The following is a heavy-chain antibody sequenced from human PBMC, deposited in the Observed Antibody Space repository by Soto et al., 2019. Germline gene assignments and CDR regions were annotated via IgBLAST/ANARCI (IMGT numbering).Heavy chain of an antibody. CDR1: GYSFTSYW. Sequence: XGSLTPSRKGPGYSFTSYWIGLVRQMPGKGLGGVGIIYPGDSDTRYSPSFQGQVTITADKSISTAYLQWRSLKASDTAMYYSARWVSWYGVLIYGMDVWGQGTTVTVSS. V-gene: IGHV5-51*01. CDR3: ARWVSWYGVLIYGMDV. D-gene: IGHD3-10*01. J-gene: IGHJ6*02. CDR2: IYPGDSDT.